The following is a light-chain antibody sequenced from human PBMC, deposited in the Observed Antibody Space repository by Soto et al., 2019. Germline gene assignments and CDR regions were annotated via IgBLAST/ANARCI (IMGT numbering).Light chain of an antibody. Sequence: QSVLTQPPSVSGAPGQRVTISCTGSSSNIGAGHDVHWYQQLPGTAPKLLIYGNSNRPSGVPDRFSGSKSGTSASLAITGLQAEDEADYYCQSYDSNLSGYVFGTGTKLTVL. CDR2: GNS. CDR1: SSNIGAGHD. CDR3: QSYDSNLSGYV. J-gene: IGLJ1*01. V-gene: IGLV1-40*01.